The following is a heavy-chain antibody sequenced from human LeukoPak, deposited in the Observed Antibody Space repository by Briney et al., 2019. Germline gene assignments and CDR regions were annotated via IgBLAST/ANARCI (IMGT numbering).Heavy chain of an antibody. CDR1: GFIFSLYS. D-gene: IGHD6-19*01. CDR3: ARDRFSSGCFDS. CDR2: ISSSSSDK. Sequence: GGSLRLSCAASGFIFSLYSMNWVRQAPGKGLEWVSSISSSSSDKYYADSIKGRFTISRDNAKNSLYLQMNSLRAEDAAVYYCARDRFSSGCFDSWGQGTLVTVSS. J-gene: IGHJ4*02. V-gene: IGHV3-21*01.